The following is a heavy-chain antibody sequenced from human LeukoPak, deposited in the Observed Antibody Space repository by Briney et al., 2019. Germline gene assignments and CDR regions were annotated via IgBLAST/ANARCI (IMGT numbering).Heavy chain of an antibody. Sequence: GGSLRLSCAASGFTFSNYWMSWVRQTPGKGLEWMAHIKQDGSETYYVDSVKGRFTISRDNAKNSLYLQMNSLRAEDTAVYYCARVWVSWDIVVGYGMDVWGQGTTVTVSS. V-gene: IGHV3-7*01. CDR2: IKQDGSET. J-gene: IGHJ6*02. CDR1: GFTFSNYW. D-gene: IGHD2-2*01. CDR3: ARVWVSWDIVVGYGMDV.